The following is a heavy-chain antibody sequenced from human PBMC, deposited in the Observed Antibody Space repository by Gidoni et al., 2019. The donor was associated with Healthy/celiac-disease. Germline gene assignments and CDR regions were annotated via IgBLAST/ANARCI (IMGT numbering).Heavy chain of an antibody. CDR1: GGSFSGYY. V-gene: IGHV4-34*01. J-gene: IGHJ4*02. CDR2: LNHRGST. D-gene: IGHD1-26*01. CDR3: ARGLVGATSSYFDY. Sequence: QVQLQQWCAGLLKPSEPLSLPCTDYGGSFSGYYWSRIRQPPRKGLECIGELNHRGSTNYNPSLKRRVTISVDTSKNHFSLKRSSVTASDTAVYYCARGLVGATSSYFDYWGQGTLVTVSS.